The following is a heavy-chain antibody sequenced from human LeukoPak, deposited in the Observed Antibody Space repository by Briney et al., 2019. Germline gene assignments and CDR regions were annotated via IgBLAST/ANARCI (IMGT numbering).Heavy chain of an antibody. V-gene: IGHV4-30-4*01. Sequence: SETLSLTCAVYGGSFSGYYWSWIRQPPGKGLEWIGYIYYSGSTYYNPSLKSRVTISVDTSKNQFSLKLSSVTAADTAVHYCARASVIYYYGMDVWGQGTTVTVSS. CDR2: IYYSGST. CDR3: ARASVIYYYGMDV. D-gene: IGHD2-21*01. J-gene: IGHJ6*02. CDR1: GGSFSGYY.